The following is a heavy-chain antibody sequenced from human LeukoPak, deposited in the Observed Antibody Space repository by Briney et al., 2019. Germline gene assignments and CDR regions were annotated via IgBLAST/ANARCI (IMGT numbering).Heavy chain of an antibody. Sequence: SETLSLTCTVSGGSISSHYWSWIRQPPGKGLEWIGYIYYSGSTNYNPSVRSRVTISVDTSKNQFSLNLSSVTAADTAVYYCARDAGGGCFDYWGQRTLVTVSS. CDR1: GGSISSHY. V-gene: IGHV4-59*11. CDR2: IYYSGST. D-gene: IGHD3-16*01. CDR3: ARDAGGGCFDY. J-gene: IGHJ4*02.